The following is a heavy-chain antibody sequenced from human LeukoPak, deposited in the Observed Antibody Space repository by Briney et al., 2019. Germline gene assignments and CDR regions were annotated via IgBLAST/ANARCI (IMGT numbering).Heavy chain of an antibody. V-gene: IGHV3-48*04. D-gene: IGHD1-26*01. Sequence: QPEGSLRLSCAASGFTFSSYSMNWVRQAPGKGLEWVSYISSSSSTIYYADSVKGRFTISRDNAKNSLYLQMISLRAEDTALYYCAKDGNHKWYFDLWGRGSLVTVSS. CDR3: AKDGNHKWYFDL. CDR1: GFTFSSYS. CDR2: ISSSSSTI. J-gene: IGHJ2*01.